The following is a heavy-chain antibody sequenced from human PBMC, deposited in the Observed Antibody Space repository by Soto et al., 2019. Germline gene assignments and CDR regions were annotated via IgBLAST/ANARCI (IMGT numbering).Heavy chain of an antibody. V-gene: IGHV3-21*01. CDR1: GFIFSSFT. CDR3: VRGDDRVD. Sequence: EVRLVEAGGGLVKRGGSLRLSCVGSGFIFSSFTMTWVRQAPGMGLQYVASISKSSSLIYYADSVRGRFIISRDNSKDSVFLQMYSLRAEDTAMYYCVRGDDRVDWGQGTLVTVSS. CDR2: ISKSSSLI. D-gene: IGHD1-1*01. J-gene: IGHJ4*02.